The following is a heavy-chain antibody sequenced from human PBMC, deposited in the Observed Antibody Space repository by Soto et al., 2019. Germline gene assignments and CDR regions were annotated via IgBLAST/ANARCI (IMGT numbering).Heavy chain of an antibody. CDR2: IYYSGST. J-gene: IGHJ4*02. CDR3: ARERDDYGDYGVYFDY. Sequence: PSETLSLTCTVSGGSISSYYWSWIRQPPGKGLEGIGYIYYSGSTNYKPSLKSRVTISVDTSKNQFSLKLSSVTAADTAVYYCARERDDYGDYGVYFDYWGQGTLVTVSS. V-gene: IGHV4-59*01. CDR1: GGSISSYY. D-gene: IGHD4-17*01.